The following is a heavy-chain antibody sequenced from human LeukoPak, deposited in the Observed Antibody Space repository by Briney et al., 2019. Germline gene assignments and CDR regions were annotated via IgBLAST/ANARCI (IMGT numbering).Heavy chain of an antibody. CDR2: ISSRGTTI. J-gene: IGHJ4*02. Sequence: PGGSLRLSCAASGFTFSDYYMSWIRQAPGMGLEWISYISSRGTTIYYADSVKGRFTISRDNAKNSLYLQMSSLRVDDTAVYYCAREILLSFGEPTDYWGQGTLVTVSS. V-gene: IGHV3-11*01. CDR3: AREILLSFGEPTDY. CDR1: GFTFSDYY. D-gene: IGHD3-10*01.